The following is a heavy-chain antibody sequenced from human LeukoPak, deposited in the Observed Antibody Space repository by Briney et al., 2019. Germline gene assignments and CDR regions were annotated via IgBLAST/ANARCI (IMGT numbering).Heavy chain of an antibody. V-gene: IGHV3-48*03. CDR1: GFTFSSYE. CDR3: ARITWIQLWGEDDY. CDR2: ISSSGTSI. D-gene: IGHD5-18*01. Sequence: PGGSLRLSCAASGFTFSSYEMNWLRQAPGKGLEWVSYISSSGTSIYYADSVKGRFTISRDNAKNSLHLQMNSLRAEDTAVYYCARITWIQLWGEDDYWGQGTLVIVSS. J-gene: IGHJ4*02.